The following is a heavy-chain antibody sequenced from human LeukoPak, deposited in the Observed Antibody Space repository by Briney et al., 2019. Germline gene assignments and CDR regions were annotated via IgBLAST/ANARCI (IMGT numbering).Heavy chain of an antibody. J-gene: IGHJ6*03. V-gene: IGHV3-48*04. Sequence: GGSLRLSCAASGFTFSTYTMNWVRQAPGKGLEWVSYVSSSGGTIYYADSVKGRFTISRDNAKNSLYLQMNSLRAEDTAVYYCARVATTNYYFYYMDVWGKGTTVTVSS. CDR3: ARVATTNYYFYYMDV. CDR1: GFTFSTYT. CDR2: VSSSGGTI. D-gene: IGHD1-26*01.